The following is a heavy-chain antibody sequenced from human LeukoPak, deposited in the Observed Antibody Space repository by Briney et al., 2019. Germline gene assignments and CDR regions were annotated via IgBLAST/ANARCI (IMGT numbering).Heavy chain of an antibody. J-gene: IGHJ4*02. D-gene: IGHD3-3*01. CDR1: GFTFSSYW. CDR2: IKQDGSEK. Sequence: GGCLRLSCAASGFTFSSYWMSWVRQAPGKGLEWVANIKQDGSEKYYVDSVKGRFTISRDNAKNSLYLQMNSLRAEDTAVYYCARESYDFWSGYPYFDYWGQGTLVTVSS. V-gene: IGHV3-7*01. CDR3: ARESYDFWSGYPYFDY.